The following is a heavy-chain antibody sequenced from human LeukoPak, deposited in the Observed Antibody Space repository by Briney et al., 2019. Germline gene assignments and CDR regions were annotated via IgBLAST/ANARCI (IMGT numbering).Heavy chain of an antibody. V-gene: IGHV4-59*01. J-gene: IGHJ3*01. CDR1: GASTSAYY. CDR3: AHSKRGGGYYINAFAV. D-gene: IGHD1-26*01. Sequence: SETLSLTCTVSGASTSAYYWSWIRQPPGKGLEWIGYSYSGGNANYNPSLKSRVTISIDTSENQFSLRLTSVTAADTAIYFCAHSKRGGGYYINAFAVWGQGALVTVSA. CDR2: SYSGGNA.